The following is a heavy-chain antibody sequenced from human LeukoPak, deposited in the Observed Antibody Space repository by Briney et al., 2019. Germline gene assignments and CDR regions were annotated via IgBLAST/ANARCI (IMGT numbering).Heavy chain of an antibody. D-gene: IGHD4-17*01. J-gene: IGHJ4*02. Sequence: SETLSLTCTVSGGSVSSGSYYWSWIRQPPGMGLEWIGYIYYSGSTNYNPSLKSRVTISVDTSKNQFSLKLSSVTAADTAVYYCARERYGDYDFDYWGQGTLVTVSS. CDR2: IYYSGST. CDR3: ARERYGDYDFDY. V-gene: IGHV4-61*01. CDR1: GGSVSSGSYY.